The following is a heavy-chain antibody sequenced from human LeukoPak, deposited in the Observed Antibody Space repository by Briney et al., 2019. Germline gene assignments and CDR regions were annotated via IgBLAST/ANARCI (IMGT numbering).Heavy chain of an antibody. Sequence: ASVQVSCKISEYSLSDLSIHWVREAPGQGLEWMGGFDSENNKMVYSQKFQGRVTITEDTSADTAYMELTSLRSEDTAVYFCATDRVYRSSGRSWGFFDYWGQGTLVIVSS. CDR2: FDSENNKM. CDR3: ATDRVYRSSGRSWGFFDY. CDR1: EYSLSDLS. J-gene: IGHJ4*02. V-gene: IGHV1-24*01. D-gene: IGHD6-19*01.